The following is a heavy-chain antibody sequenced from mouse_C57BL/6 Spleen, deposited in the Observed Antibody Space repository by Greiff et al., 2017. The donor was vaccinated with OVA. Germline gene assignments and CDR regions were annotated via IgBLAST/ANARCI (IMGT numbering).Heavy chain of an antibody. Sequence: VHLVESGPELVKPGASVKISCKASGYAFSSSWMNWVKQRPGKGLEWIGRIYPGDGDTNYNGKFKGKATLTADKSSSTAYMQLSSLTSEDSAVYFCARGNTGTGYYFDYWGQGTTLTVSS. CDR2: IYPGDGDT. D-gene: IGHD4-1*01. V-gene: IGHV1-82*01. J-gene: IGHJ2*01. CDR1: GYAFSSSW. CDR3: ARGNTGTGYYFDY.